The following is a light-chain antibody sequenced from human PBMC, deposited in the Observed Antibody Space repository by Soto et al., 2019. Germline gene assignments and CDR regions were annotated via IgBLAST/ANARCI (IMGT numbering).Light chain of an antibody. V-gene: IGKV2-24*01. CDR1: RSLVHSDGNTY. CDR2: KAS. Sequence: IVLTQNALSSPVTLGQPASISCRSSRSLVHSDGNTYLSWLHQRPGQPPRLLIPKASNRVSGVPDRFSGSGAGTDFTLQISRVEAEDVGVYYCRQATEFPHTFGGGTKVQI. CDR3: RQATEFPHT. J-gene: IGKJ4*01.